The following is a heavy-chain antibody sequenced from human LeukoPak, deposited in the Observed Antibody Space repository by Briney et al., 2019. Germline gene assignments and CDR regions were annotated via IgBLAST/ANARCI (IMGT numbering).Heavy chain of an antibody. J-gene: IGHJ6*02. V-gene: IGHV3-53*01. CDR1: GLAVAANY. CDR2: IYNGGTT. CDR3: ARVTDIVGPLDV. Sequence: GGSLRLSCAASGLAVAANYMAWVRQAPGKGLEWVAMIYNGGTTKSAHSVRGRFAVSRDSSANTLFLQMNNLRVDASAIYYCARVTDIVGPLDVWGQGTATTVSS. D-gene: IGHD1-26*01.